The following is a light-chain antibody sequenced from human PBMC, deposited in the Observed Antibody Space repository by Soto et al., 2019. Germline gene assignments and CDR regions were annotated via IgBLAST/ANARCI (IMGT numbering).Light chain of an antibody. Sequence: DIQMTQSPSTLSASVGDRVTITCRASQNINTWLAWHQQKPGKAPKVLIHKSSSLESGVPLRFSGSGSGTEFTLTISSLQPDDFATYFCQQYKDYPWTFGQATKVEIK. V-gene: IGKV1-5*03. CDR3: QQYKDYPWT. CDR2: KSS. CDR1: QNINTW. J-gene: IGKJ1*01.